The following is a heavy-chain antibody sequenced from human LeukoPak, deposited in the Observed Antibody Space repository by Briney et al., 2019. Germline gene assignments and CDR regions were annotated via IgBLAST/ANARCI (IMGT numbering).Heavy chain of an antibody. J-gene: IGHJ6*03. CDR1: GFTFSSYA. CDR3: AKRSCSSTSCYPYYYYMDV. V-gene: IGHV3-23*01. CDR2: ISGSGGST. Sequence: GGSLRLSCAASGFTFSSYAMSWVRQAPGKGLEWVSAISGSGGSTYYADSVKGRFTISRDNSKNTLYLQMNSLRAEDTAVYYCAKRSCSSTSCYPYYYYMDVWGKGTTVTISS. D-gene: IGHD2-2*01.